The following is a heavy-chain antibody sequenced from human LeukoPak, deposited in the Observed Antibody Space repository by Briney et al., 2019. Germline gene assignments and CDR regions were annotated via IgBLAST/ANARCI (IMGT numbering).Heavy chain of an antibody. V-gene: IGHV4-59*01. D-gene: IGHD3-3*01. CDR1: GGSISSYY. Sequence: SETLSLTCTVSGGSISSYYWSWIRQPPGKGLEWIGYIYYSGSTNYNPSLKSRVTISVDTSKNQFSLKLSSVTAADTAVYYCARRASTYYDFWSGYYSGAFDIWGQGTMVTVSS. CDR3: ARRASTYYDFWSGYYSGAFDI. CDR2: IYYSGST. J-gene: IGHJ3*02.